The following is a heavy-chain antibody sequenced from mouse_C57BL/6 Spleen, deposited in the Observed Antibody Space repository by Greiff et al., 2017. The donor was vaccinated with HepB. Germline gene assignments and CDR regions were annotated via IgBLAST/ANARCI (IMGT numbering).Heavy chain of an antibody. V-gene: IGHV3-6*01. CDR3: ARGQLRPLDY. J-gene: IGHJ2*01. CDR2: ISYDGSN. Sequence: ESGPGLVKPSQSLSLTCSVTGYSITSGYYWNWIRQFPGNTLEWMGYISYDGSNNYNPSLKNRISITRDTSKNQFFLKVKSVTTEDTATYYCARGQLRPLDYWGQGTTLTVSS. CDR1: GYSITSGYY. D-gene: IGHD3-2*02.